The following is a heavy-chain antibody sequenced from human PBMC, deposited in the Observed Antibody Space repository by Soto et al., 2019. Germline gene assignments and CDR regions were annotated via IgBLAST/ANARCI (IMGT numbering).Heavy chain of an antibody. J-gene: IGHJ4*02. CDR1: GFTFSTCA. D-gene: IGHD2-2*01. CDR2: ISDDGSNK. CDR3: ARDFPPFYANFPRGYFDY. V-gene: IGHV3-30-3*01. Sequence: GGSLRLSCVASGFTFSTCAMHWLRQAPGKGLEWVAVISDDGSNKYYADSVKGRFTFSRDNSRNALYLQMSSLRPEDTAVYYCARDFPPFYANFPRGYFDYWGQGTLVTVSS.